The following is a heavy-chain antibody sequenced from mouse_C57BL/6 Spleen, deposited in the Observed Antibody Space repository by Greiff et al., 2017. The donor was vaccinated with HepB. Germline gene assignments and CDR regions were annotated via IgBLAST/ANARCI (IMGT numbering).Heavy chain of an antibody. CDR2: IYPRSGNT. Sequence: QVQLKESGAELARPGASVKLSCKASGYTFTSYGISWVKQRTGQGLEWIGEIYPRSGNTYYNEKFKGKATLTADKSSSTAYMELRSLTSEDSAVYFCARGTEEYFDVWGTGTTVTVSS. CDR3: ARGTEEYFDV. V-gene: IGHV1-81*01. CDR1: GYTFTSYG. J-gene: IGHJ1*03. D-gene: IGHD3-3*01.